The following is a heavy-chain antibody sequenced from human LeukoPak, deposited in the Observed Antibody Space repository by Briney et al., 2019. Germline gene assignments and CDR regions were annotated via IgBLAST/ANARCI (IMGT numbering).Heavy chain of an antibody. CDR2: IYNSGST. CDR3: ARGPTGVDLSYYYYYMDV. J-gene: IGHJ6*03. V-gene: IGHV4-4*09. D-gene: IGHD7-27*01. Sequence: RQPXGXXLEWVGYIYNSGSTNYNPSLKSRVTISVDTSKNQFSLKLSSVTAADTAVYYCARGPTGVDLSYYYYYMDVWGKGTTVTVSS.